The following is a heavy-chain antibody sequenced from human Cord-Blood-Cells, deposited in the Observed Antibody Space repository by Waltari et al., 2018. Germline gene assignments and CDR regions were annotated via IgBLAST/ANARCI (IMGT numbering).Heavy chain of an antibody. J-gene: IGHJ3*02. D-gene: IGHD1-26*01. CDR1: GGYISSSSYY. CDR2: IYYSGST. V-gene: IGHV4-39*07. Sequence: QLQLQESSPGLVKPSETLSLTCTVSGGYISSSSYYWGWLRQPPGKGLEWIGSIYYSGSTYYNPSLKSRVTISVDTSKNQFSLKLSSVTAADTAVYYCASSSIVGATHAFDIWGQGTMVTVSS. CDR3: ASSSIVGATHAFDI.